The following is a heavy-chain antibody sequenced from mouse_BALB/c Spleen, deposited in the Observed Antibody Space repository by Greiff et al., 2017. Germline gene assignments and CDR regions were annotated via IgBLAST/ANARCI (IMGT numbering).Heavy chain of an antibody. CDR2: IYPGNSDT. J-gene: IGHJ2*01. V-gene: IGHV1-5*01. D-gene: IGHD1-1*02. CDR3: TRWNYPFDY. Sequence: EVQLQQSGTVLARPGASVKMSCKASGYTFTSYWMHWVNQRPGQGREWIGAIYPGNSDTSYNQKFKGKAKLTAVTSTSTAYMELSSLTNEDSAVYYCTRWNYPFDYWGQGTTLTVAS. CDR1: GYTFTSYW.